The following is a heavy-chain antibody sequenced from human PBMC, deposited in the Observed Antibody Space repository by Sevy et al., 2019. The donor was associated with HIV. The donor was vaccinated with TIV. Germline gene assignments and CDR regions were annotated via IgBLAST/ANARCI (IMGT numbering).Heavy chain of an antibody. CDR3: ARNLDYYASGPPDS. CDR1: GFTFSYYN. Sequence: GGSLRLSCAASGFTFSYYNMNWVRQAPGKGLEWVSSISSGSSYNFYVDSVKGRFTISRDNAKDSLFLQMNSLRAEDTAVYYCARNLDYYASGPPDSWGRGTLVTVSS. J-gene: IGHJ4*02. CDR2: ISSGSSYN. V-gene: IGHV3-21*01. D-gene: IGHD3-10*01.